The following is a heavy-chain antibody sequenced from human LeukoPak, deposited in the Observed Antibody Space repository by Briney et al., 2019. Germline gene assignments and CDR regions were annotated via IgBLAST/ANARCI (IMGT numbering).Heavy chain of an antibody. CDR2: ISGGGGST. V-gene: IGHV3-23*01. CDR3: SRGRYYGMDV. Sequence: TGGSLRLSCAASGFTFSSYAMSWVRQAPGKGLEWVSAISGGGGSTYYADSVKGRFTISRDNSKNTLYLQMNSLRAEDTAVYYCSRGRYYGMDVWGQGTTVTVSS. J-gene: IGHJ6*02. CDR1: GFTFSSYA. D-gene: IGHD3-10*01.